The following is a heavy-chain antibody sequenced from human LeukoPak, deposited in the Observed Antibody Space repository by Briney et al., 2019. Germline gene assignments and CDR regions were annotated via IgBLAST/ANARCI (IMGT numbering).Heavy chain of an antibody. CDR3: AKGYYDSSGYLGSFDY. V-gene: IGHV3-30*18. CDR1: GFTFSSYG. CDR2: ISYDGSNK. Sequence: GGSLRLSCAASGFTFSSYGMHWVRQAPGKGLEWVAVISYDGSNKYYADSVKGRFTISRDNSKNTLYLQMNSLRAEDTAVYYCAKGYYDSSGYLGSFDYWGQGTLVTVSS. D-gene: IGHD3-22*01. J-gene: IGHJ4*02.